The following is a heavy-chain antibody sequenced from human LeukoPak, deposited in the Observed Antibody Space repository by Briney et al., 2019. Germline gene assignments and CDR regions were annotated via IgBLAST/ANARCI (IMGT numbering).Heavy chain of an antibody. J-gene: IGHJ4*02. CDR2: IHSGGST. Sequence: GGSLRLSCAASGFTVSSNYMSWVRQAPGKGLEWVSVIHSGGSTYYADSVKGRFTISRDNSKNTLYLQMNSLRADDTAVYSCARGLSEAGIDYWGQGTLVTVSS. V-gene: IGHV3-66*01. CDR3: ARGLSEAGIDY. CDR1: GFTVSSNY. D-gene: IGHD6-19*01.